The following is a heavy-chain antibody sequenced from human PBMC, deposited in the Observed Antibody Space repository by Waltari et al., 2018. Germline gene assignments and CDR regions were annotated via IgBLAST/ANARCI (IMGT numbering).Heavy chain of an antibody. D-gene: IGHD4-17*01. Sequence: EVQLVESGGGLLQRGGSLRLSCAGSGFDVSSSYMNWVRQDPGKGLEGGTGIHSGGNTYYADSVKGRFTISRDNSKNTLYLQMNSLRAEDTAVYYCAKDRSYGHSLANWGQGTLVTVSS. V-gene: IGHV3-53*01. CDR1: GFDVSSSY. CDR3: AKDRSYGHSLAN. J-gene: IGHJ4*02. CDR2: IHSGGNT.